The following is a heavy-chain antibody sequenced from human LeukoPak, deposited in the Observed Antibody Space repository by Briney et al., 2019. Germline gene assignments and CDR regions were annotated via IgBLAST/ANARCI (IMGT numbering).Heavy chain of an antibody. V-gene: IGHV3-33*01. Sequence: GGSLRLSCAASGFTFSSFGMHWVRQAPGKGLEWVAIIWFDGSNKYYADSVKGRFTISRDNSKNTLYLQMNSLRAEDTAVYYCARDGAFWSGYPSYFDYWGQGTLVTVSS. J-gene: IGHJ4*02. CDR1: GFTFSSFG. CDR3: ARDGAFWSGYPSYFDY. D-gene: IGHD3-3*01. CDR2: IWFDGSNK.